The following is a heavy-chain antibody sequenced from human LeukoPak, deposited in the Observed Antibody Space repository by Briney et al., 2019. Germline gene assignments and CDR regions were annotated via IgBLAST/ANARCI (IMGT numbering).Heavy chain of an antibody. CDR2: IYYSGST. J-gene: IGHJ6*03. Sequence: SETLSLTCTVSGVSISSSSYYWGWLRQPPGTGLEWIGNIYYSGSTYYNPSLKSRVTISVDTSKNQFSLKLSSVTAADTAVYYCARVEPGYYYYYYMDVWGKGTTVTVSS. V-gene: IGHV4-39*07. CDR3: ARVEPGYYYYYYMDV. D-gene: IGHD1-26*01. CDR1: GVSISSSSYY.